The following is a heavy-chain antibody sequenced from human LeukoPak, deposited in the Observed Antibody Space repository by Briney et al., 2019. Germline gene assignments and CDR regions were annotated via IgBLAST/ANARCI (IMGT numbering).Heavy chain of an antibody. CDR2: ISCDGSNK. CDR1: GCTFSSYA. CDR3: ARDREDGSEHDY. J-gene: IGHJ4*02. Sequence: GRSLRLSCVASGCTFSSYAMHWVRQAPGKGLEWVAVISCDGSNKYYAASVKGRFTISRDNSKNTLYLQMNSLRTEDTAVYYCARDREDGSEHDYWGQGTLVTVSS. D-gene: IGHD6-25*01. V-gene: IGHV3-30-3*01.